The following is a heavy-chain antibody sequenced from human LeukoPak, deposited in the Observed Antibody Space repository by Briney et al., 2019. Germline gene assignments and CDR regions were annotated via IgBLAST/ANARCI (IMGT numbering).Heavy chain of an antibody. CDR1: GYSISSGYY. V-gene: IGHV4-38-2*01. J-gene: IGHJ4*02. CDR3: ATAYYEFWSGPLAAFDY. CDR2: IYHSGST. D-gene: IGHD3-3*01. Sequence: SETLSLTCAVSGYSISSGYYWGWIRQPPGKGLEWIGSIYHSGSTYYNPSLKSRVTISVDTSKNQFSLKLSSVTAADTAVYYCATAYYEFWSGPLAAFDYWGQGTLVTVSS.